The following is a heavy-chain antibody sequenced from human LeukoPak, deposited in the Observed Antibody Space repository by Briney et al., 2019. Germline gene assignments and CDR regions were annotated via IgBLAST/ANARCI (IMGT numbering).Heavy chain of an antibody. V-gene: IGHV1-69*01. D-gene: IGHD3-9*01. Sequence: SAKVSCKASGGTFSSYAISWVRQAPGQGLEWMGGIIPIFGTANYAQKFQGRVTITADESTSTAYMELSSLRSEDTAVYYCARDVGSYDILTGYYDYWGQGTLVTVSS. CDR1: GGTFSSYA. J-gene: IGHJ4*02. CDR3: ARDVGSYDILTGYYDY. CDR2: IIPIFGTA.